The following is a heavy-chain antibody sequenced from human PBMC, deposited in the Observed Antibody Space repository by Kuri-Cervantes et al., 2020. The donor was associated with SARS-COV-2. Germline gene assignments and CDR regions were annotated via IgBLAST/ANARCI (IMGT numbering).Heavy chain of an antibody. CDR2: IRPVFGAP. J-gene: IGHJ5*02. D-gene: IGHD2-21*01. CDR1: RGTFNTHI. Sequence: SVKVSCKASRGTFNTHIINWLRQAPGRGLEWMGGIRPVFGAPYYAQKFQGRVTIAADESTSTVHMELGSLNSEDTAIYYCARETGDRKMGIDPWGQGTLVTVSS. CDR3: ARETGDRKMGIDP. V-gene: IGHV1-69*13.